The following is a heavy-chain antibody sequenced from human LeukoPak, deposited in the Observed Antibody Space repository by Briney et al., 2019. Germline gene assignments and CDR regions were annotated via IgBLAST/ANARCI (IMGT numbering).Heavy chain of an antibody. CDR1: GYTFTGYY. D-gene: IGHD3-22*01. V-gene: IGHV1-2*02. J-gene: IGHJ5*02. Sequence: ASVKVSCKASGYTFTGYYMHWVRQAPGQGLVWMGWINPNSGGTNYAQKFQGRVTMTRDTSISTAYMELSRLKSDDTAVYYCARLADYYDSSGSASWGQGTLVTVSS. CDR2: INPNSGGT. CDR3: ARLADYYDSSGSAS.